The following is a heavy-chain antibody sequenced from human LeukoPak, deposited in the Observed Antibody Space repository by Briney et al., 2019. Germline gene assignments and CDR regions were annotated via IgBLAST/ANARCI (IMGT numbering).Heavy chain of an antibody. D-gene: IGHD3-10*01. J-gene: IGHJ6*03. CDR2: INPSGGST. CDR3: ARDGITMVRGVIRDIHYYYYYYMDV. Sequence: ASVKVSCKASGYTFTTYGISWVRQAPGQGLEWMGIINPSGGSTSYAQKFQGRVTMTRDMSTSTVYMELSSLRSEDTAVYYCARDGITMVRGVIRDIHYYYYYYMDVWGKGTTVTVSS. V-gene: IGHV1-46*01. CDR1: GYTFTTYG.